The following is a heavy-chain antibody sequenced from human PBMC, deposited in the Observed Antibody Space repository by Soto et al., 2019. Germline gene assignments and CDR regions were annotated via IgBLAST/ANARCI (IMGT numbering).Heavy chain of an antibody. V-gene: IGHV4-61*01. CDR2: IYYSGST. CDR1: GASVNSGNYY. J-gene: IGHJ6*02. CDR3: ARDRAAAIGYYYYYGMHV. D-gene: IGHD2-2*01. Sequence: PSETLSLTCTVSGASVNSGNYYWSWIRQPPGKGLEWIGYIYYSGSTNYNPSLKSRVTISLDTSKNQFSLNLSSVTAADTAVYFCARDRAAAIGYYYYYGMHVWGQGTTVTVSS.